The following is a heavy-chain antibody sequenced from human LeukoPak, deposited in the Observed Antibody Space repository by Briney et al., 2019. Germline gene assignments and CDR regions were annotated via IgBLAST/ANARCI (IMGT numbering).Heavy chain of an antibody. V-gene: IGHV3-30-3*01. D-gene: IGHD3-22*01. CDR2: ISYDGSNK. Sequence: PGGSLRLSCAASGFTFSSYAMHWVRQAPGKGLEWVAVISYDGSNKYYADSVKGRFTISRDNSKNTLYLQMNSLRAEDTAVHYCAREGDEDYYDSSGFDYWGQGTLVTVSS. CDR1: GFTFSSYA. CDR3: AREGDEDYYDSSGFDY. J-gene: IGHJ4*02.